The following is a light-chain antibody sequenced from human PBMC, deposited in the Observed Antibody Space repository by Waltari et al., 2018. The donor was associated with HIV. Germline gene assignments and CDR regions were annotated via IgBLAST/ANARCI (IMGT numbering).Light chain of an antibody. J-gene: IGLJ2*01. CDR2: KND. CDR1: NSNIDGHD. Sequence: QSVLTQPLSASGTPGQRVTLSCSGSNSNIDGHDVFWYQHHTGATPKLLISKNDQRPSGVLERFSGAKSGISASLAISGLRSDDETDYYCATWDDRLTVVLFGGGTKLTVL. V-gene: IGLV1-47*01. CDR3: ATWDDRLTVVL.